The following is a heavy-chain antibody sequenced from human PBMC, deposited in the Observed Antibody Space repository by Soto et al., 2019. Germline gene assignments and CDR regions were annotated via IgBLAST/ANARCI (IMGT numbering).Heavy chain of an antibody. CDR2: ISSSSSYI. Sequence: VGSLRLSCAASGFTFSSYSMNWVRQAPGKGLEWVSSISSSSSYIYYAGSVKGRFTISRDNAKNSLYLQMNSLRAEDTAVYYCARDGVLLWFGEPNYGMDVWGQGTTVTVSS. CDR1: GFTFSSYS. CDR3: ARDGVLLWFGEPNYGMDV. J-gene: IGHJ6*02. V-gene: IGHV3-21*01. D-gene: IGHD3-10*01.